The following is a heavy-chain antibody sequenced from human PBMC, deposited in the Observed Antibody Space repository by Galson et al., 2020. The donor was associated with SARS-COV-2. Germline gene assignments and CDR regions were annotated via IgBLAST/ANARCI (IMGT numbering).Heavy chain of an antibody. CDR1: GFTFSDYY. J-gene: IGHJ3*02. D-gene: IGHD5-12*01. Sequence: GESLKISCAASGFTFSDYYMSWIRQAPGKGLEWVSYISSSGSTIYYADSVKGRFTISRDNAKNSLYLQMNSLRAEDTAVYYCARAVGGGYDSLDDAFDIWGQGTMVTVSS. CDR3: ARAVGGGYDSLDDAFDI. V-gene: IGHV3-11*01. CDR2: ISSSGSTI.